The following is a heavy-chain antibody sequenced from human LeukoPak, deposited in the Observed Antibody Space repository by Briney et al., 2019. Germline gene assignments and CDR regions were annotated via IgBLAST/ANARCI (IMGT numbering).Heavy chain of an antibody. Sequence: GGSLRLSCAASGFTFSSYAMSWVRQAPGKGLEWVSAISGSGGSTYYADSVKGRFTISRDNSKHTAYLQMSSLTTDDTGVYYCAKDQVPMDVWGKGTTVTVSS. J-gene: IGHJ6*03. V-gene: IGHV3-23*01. CDR2: ISGSGGST. CDR1: GFTFSSYA. CDR3: AKDQVPMDV.